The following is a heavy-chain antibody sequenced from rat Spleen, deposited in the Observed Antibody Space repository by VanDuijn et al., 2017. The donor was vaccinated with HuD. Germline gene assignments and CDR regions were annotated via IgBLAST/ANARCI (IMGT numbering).Heavy chain of an antibody. CDR3: ARHTMGKGWYFDF. J-gene: IGHJ1*01. CDR1: GFTFSNYD. V-gene: IGHV5S23*01. Sequence: EVQLVESGGGLVQPGRSLKLSCAASGFTFSNYDMAWVRQAPTKGLEWVATISASGGSTYFRDSVKGRFTISRDVTKTTLYLQMNSLRSEDTATYYCARHTMGKGWYFDFWGPGTMVTVSS. CDR2: ISASGGST. D-gene: IGHD1-7*01.